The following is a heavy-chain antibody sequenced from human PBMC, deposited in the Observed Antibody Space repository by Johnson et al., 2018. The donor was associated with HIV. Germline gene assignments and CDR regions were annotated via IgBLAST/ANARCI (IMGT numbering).Heavy chain of an antibody. CDR3: ARENSSGYHDAFDI. V-gene: IGHV3-30*03. Sequence: QVQLVESGGGVVQPGRSLRLSCAASGFTFRTYGMHWVRQAPGKGLEWVAVISFDGSNKYYADSVKGRFTISRDNSKNTLYLQMNSLRAEDTAVYYCARENSSGYHDAFDIWGQGTLVTVSS. CDR1: GFTFRTYG. D-gene: IGHD3-22*01. J-gene: IGHJ3*02. CDR2: ISFDGSNK.